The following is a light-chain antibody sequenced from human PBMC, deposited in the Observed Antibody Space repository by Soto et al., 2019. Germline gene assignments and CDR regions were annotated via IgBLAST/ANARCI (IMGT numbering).Light chain of an antibody. CDR1: SSDVGAYNY. V-gene: IGLV2-14*03. J-gene: IGLJ1*01. CDR2: DVS. Sequence: QSALTQPASVSGSPGQSITISCTGTSSDVGAYNYVSWYQQHPGKAPKLVIYDVSNRPSGVSNRFSGSKSGNTASLTISGLQAEDETDYYCCSHTTSGTRVFGTGTKLTVL. CDR3: CSHTTSGTRV.